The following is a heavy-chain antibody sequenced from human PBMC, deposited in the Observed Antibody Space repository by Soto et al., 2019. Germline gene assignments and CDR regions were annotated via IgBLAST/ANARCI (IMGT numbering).Heavy chain of an antibody. V-gene: IGHV4-38-2*01. J-gene: IGHJ5*02. Sequence: PSETLSLTCAVSGSSISSGFHWGWIRQPPGKGLQWIGNIHHSGTTYYNPSLKSRVTISVDTSRNQFSLKLSSVTAADTAAYYCARVVGGFDLVNWFDPWGQGTLVTVSS. CDR2: IHHSGTT. CDR3: ARVVGGFDLVNWFDP. CDR1: GSSISSGFH. D-gene: IGHD5-12*01.